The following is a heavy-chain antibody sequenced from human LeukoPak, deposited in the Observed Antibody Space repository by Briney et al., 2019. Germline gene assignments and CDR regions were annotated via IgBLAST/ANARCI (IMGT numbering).Heavy chain of an antibody. CDR1: GFTFSNYW. J-gene: IGHJ5*02. V-gene: IGHV3-7*01. CDR3: ARGYCSITSCYPNWFDP. Sequence: GGSLRLSCAASGFTFSNYWMSWVRQAPGKGLEWVANIKQDGSDKYYVDSVKGRFTISRDNAKNSLYLQMNSLRAEDTAVYYCARGYCSITSCYPNWFDPLGPGNPGHRLL. CDR2: IKQDGSDK. D-gene: IGHD2-2*01.